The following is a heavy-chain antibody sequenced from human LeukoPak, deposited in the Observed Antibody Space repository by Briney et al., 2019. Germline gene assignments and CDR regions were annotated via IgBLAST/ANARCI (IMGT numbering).Heavy chain of an antibody. CDR1: GYTFTSYG. J-gene: IGHJ4*02. Sequence: ASVKVSCKASGYTFTSYGISWVRQAPGQGLEWMGWISAYNGNTNYAQNLQGRVTMTTDTSTNTAYMELRSLRSDDTAVYYCARDRGIVGAPTVFDYWGQGTLVTVSS. CDR2: ISAYNGNT. V-gene: IGHV1-18*01. D-gene: IGHD1-26*01. CDR3: ARDRGIVGAPTVFDY.